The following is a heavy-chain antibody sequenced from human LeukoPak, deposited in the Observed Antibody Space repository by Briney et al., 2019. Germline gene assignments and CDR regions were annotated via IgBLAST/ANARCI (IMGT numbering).Heavy chain of an antibody. CDR3: TRDLTGTTWSENDY. Sequence: VGSLRLSCVISGLSVRGSYMSWVRQAPGKGLEWVSVIYSGDRTYYADSVKGRFTISRDTSKNTLYLQMNNLRADDTAMYYCTRDLTGTTWSENDYWGQGTLVTISS. CDR1: GLSVRGSY. V-gene: IGHV3-53*01. D-gene: IGHD6-13*01. CDR2: IYSGDRT. J-gene: IGHJ4*02.